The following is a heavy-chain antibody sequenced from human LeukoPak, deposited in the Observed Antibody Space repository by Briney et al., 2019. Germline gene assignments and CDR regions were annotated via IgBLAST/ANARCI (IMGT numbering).Heavy chain of an antibody. CDR3: ARDRLESCGSTTCLYGMDV. CDR2: IYDGGST. CDR1: GFTVSNNY. J-gene: IGHJ6*02. V-gene: IGHV3-66*01. D-gene: IGHD2-15*01. Sequence: PGGSLRLSCAASGFTVSNNYMSWVRQAPGKGLEWVSVIYDGGSTSYPDSVMGRFTFSRDNSKNTLSLQLNSLRAEDTAVYYCARDRLESCGSTTCLYGMDVWGQGTTVTVSS.